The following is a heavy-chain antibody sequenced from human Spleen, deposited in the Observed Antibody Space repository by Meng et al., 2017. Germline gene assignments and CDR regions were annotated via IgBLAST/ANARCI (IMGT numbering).Heavy chain of an antibody. CDR3: ARDRSDSWTEY. CDR1: GGSISSYY. CDR2: ISYSGRA. V-gene: IGHV4-59*01. J-gene: IGHJ4*02. D-gene: IGHD6-13*01. Sequence: SETLSLTCTVSGGSISSYYWSWIRQPPGMGLEWIGYISYSGRASYSPSLKSRVTISVDTSKNQFSLTLRSVTAADTAVYYCARDRSDSWTEYWGQGTLVTVSS.